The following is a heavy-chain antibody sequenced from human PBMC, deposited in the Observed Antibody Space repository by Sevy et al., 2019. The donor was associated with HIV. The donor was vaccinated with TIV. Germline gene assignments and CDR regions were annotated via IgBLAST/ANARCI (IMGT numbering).Heavy chain of an antibody. CDR3: ARPDLSGWYFDF. V-gene: IGHV3-48*01. J-gene: IGHJ4*01. Sequence: GGSLRLSCVASGFTFSSYSMNWVRQAPGNGLEWVSYISSSSDSSRTLYYADSVKGRFSISRDNAKNSVHLQMTSLRVEDTAVYYCARPDLSGWYFDFWGHGTLVTVSS. CDR2: ISSSSDSSRTL. D-gene: IGHD6-19*01. CDR1: GFTFSSYS.